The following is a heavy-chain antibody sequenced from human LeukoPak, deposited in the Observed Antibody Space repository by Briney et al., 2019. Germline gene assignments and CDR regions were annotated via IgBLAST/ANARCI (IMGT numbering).Heavy chain of an antibody. Sequence: TSETLSLTCTVSGGSISSSSYYWGWIRQPPGKGLEWIGSIYYSGSTYYNPSLKSRVTISVDPSKNQFSLKLSSVTAADTAVYYCARAATMVRGVIDVWGKGTTVTISS. D-gene: IGHD3-10*01. CDR3: ARAATMVRGVIDV. J-gene: IGHJ6*04. CDR2: IYYSGST. CDR1: GGSISSSSYY. V-gene: IGHV4-39*07.